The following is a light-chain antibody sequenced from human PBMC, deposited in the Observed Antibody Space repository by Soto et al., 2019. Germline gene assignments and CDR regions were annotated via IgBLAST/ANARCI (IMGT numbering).Light chain of an antibody. V-gene: IGLV2-14*01. J-gene: IGLJ1*01. CDR1: SSDVGGYNY. CDR3: CSYTSSSTRLYA. Sequence: SVLTQPASVSGSPGRSITISCTGTSSDVGGYNYVSWYQQHPGKAPKLLIYDVSNRPSGVSNLFSGSKSGNTASLTISGLQAEDEADYYCCSYTSSSTRLYAFGTGTKVTVL. CDR2: DVS.